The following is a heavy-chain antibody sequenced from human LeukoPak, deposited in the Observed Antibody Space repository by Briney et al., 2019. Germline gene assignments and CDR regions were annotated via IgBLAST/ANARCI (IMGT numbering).Heavy chain of an antibody. CDR1: GGSISSYY. D-gene: IGHD6-13*01. CDR3: ARGEGSSWYQLDY. CDR2: IYCSGST. Sequence: SETLSLTCTVSGGSISSYYWSWIRQPPGKGLEWIGYIYCSGSTNYNPSLKSRVTISVDTSKNQFSLKLSSVTAADTAAYYCARGEGSSWYQLDYWGQGTLVTVSS. V-gene: IGHV4-59*01. J-gene: IGHJ4*02.